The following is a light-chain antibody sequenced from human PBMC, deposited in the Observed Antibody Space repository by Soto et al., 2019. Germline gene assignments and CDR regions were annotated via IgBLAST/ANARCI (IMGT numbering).Light chain of an antibody. V-gene: IGLV2-14*01. CDR2: EVS. CDR1: SSDVGGYNY. Sequence: QSALTQPASVSGSPGQSITISCTGTSSDVGGYNYVSWYQQHLGKAPKLMIYEVSNRPSGVSNRFSGSKSGNTASLTISGLQAEDEADYYCSSYTSSSTRVVFGGGTKLTVL. CDR3: SSYTSSSTRVV. J-gene: IGLJ2*01.